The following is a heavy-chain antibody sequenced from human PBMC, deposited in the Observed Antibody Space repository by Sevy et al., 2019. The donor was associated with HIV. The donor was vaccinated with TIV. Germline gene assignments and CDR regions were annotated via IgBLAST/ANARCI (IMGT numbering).Heavy chain of an antibody. D-gene: IGHD6-13*01. CDR1: GYTFTDYY. Sequence: ASVKVSCKASGYTFTDYYMYWVRQAPGQGLEWMGWINLNSGDTNYAQKFQGRVTMTRDTSISTAYMELSRLRSDDTAMYYCARDPSRAAEGWFDPWGQGTLVTVSS. J-gene: IGHJ5*02. V-gene: IGHV1-2*02. CDR3: ARDPSRAAEGWFDP. CDR2: INLNSGDT.